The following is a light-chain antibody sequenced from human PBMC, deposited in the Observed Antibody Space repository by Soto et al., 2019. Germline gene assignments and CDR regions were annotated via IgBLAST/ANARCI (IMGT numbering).Light chain of an antibody. V-gene: IGKV3-20*01. CDR3: QQYGSSPYT. CDR2: HAS. J-gene: IGKJ2*01. Sequence: EIVLTQSPDTLSLSPGERATLSCRASQSVSSNYLAWYQQKPGQGPRLLIYHASSRASDIPDRFSGSGSGTDFTLSISRLEPEDFAVHYCQQYGSSPYTFGQGTKLEI. CDR1: QSVSSNY.